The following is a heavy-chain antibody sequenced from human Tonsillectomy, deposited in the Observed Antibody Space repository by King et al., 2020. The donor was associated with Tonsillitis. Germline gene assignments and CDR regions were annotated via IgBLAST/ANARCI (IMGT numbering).Heavy chain of an antibody. CDR3: ARLTTDSSGWYYFDY. D-gene: IGHD6-19*01. V-gene: IGHV4-39*07. Sequence: LQLQESGPGLVKPSETLSLTCTVSGDSISSSIYYWGWIRQTPGKGLEWIASIYYSGSTYYNPSLKSRVTISVDTSKNQFSLRLSSVTAADTAVYYCARLTTDSSGWYYFDYWGQGTLVTVSS. CDR1: GDSISSSIYY. J-gene: IGHJ4*02. CDR2: IYYSGST.